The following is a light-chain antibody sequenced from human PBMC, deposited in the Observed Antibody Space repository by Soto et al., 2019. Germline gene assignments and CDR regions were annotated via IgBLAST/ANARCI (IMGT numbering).Light chain of an antibody. CDR3: GTWDASLNGWV. Sequence: QSVLTQPPSASGTPGQRVTISCSGSSSNIGGYIVHWYQQLPGTAPKLLIYNNNQRPSGVPDRFSGSKSGTSASLAISGLQSEDEADYYCGTWDASLNGWVFGGGTKVTVL. CDR2: NNN. CDR1: SSNIGGYI. J-gene: IGLJ3*02. V-gene: IGLV1-44*01.